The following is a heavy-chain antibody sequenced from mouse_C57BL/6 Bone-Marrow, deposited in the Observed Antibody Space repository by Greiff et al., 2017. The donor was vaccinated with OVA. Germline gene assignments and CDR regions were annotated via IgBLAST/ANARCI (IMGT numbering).Heavy chain of an antibody. CDR3: ARVDGSSVYYYAMDY. V-gene: IGHV3-6*01. CDR2: ISYDGSN. Sequence: VQLQQSGPGLVKPSQSLSLTCSVTGYSITSGYYWNWIRQFPGNKLEWMGYISYDGSNNYNPSLKNRISITRDTSKNQFFLKLNSVTTEDTATYYCARVDGSSVYYYAMDYWGQGTSVTVSS. D-gene: IGHD1-1*01. J-gene: IGHJ4*01. CDR1: GYSITSGYY.